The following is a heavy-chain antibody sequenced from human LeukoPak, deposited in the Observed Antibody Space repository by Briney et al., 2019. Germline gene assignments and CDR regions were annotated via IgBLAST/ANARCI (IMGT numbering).Heavy chain of an antibody. CDR1: GIMFSGYW. V-gene: IGHV3-7*01. J-gene: IGHJ4*02. Sequence: GGSLRLSCTASGIMFSGYWMSWVRLAPGKGLEWVANIKQHGTEKYYVDSVKGRFTISRDDAKKSVYLQMNSLRAEDTAVYYCASDGGPFDHWGQGILVTVAS. D-gene: IGHD3-16*01. CDR2: IKQHGTEK. CDR3: ASDGGPFDH.